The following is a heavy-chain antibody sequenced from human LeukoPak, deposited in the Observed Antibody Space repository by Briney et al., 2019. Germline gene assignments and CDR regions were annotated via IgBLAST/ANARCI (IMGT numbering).Heavy chain of an antibody. CDR2: ISSSGSTI. CDR1: GFTFSDYY. V-gene: IGHV3-11*01. Sequence: GGSLRLSCATSGFTFSDYYMSWIRQAPGKGLEWVSYISSSGSTIYYADFVKGRFTISRDNAKNSLYLQMNSLRAEDTAVYYCAKDRIYPLITGTPGGAFDIWGQGTMVTVSS. CDR3: AKDRIYPLITGTPGGAFDI. D-gene: IGHD1-20*01. J-gene: IGHJ3*02.